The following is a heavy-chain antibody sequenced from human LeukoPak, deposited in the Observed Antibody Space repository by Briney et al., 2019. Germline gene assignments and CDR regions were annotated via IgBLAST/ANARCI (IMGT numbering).Heavy chain of an antibody. CDR1: GASISGSSHYF. V-gene: IGHV4-39*07. D-gene: IGHD5-18*01. Sequence: SETLSLTCTVSGASISGSSHYFWGWIRQTPGKGLEWIGSIYYSGSTNYNPSLKSRVTISVDTSKNQFSLKLSSVTAADTAVYYCARDRSYEGLNWFDPWGQGTLVTVSS. CDR2: IYYSGST. J-gene: IGHJ5*02. CDR3: ARDRSYEGLNWFDP.